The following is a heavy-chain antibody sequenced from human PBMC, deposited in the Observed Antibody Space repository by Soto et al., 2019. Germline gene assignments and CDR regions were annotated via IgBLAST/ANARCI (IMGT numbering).Heavy chain of an antibody. V-gene: IGHV4-39*01. CDR3: ARHSTVASFDY. Sequence: SETLSLTCTVSGGSISSSSYYWGWIRQPPGKGLEWIGSIYYSGSTYYNPSLKSRVTISVDTSKNQFSLKLSSVTAADTAVYYCARHSTVASFDYWGQGTLVTVSS. CDR2: IYYSGST. CDR1: GGSISSSSYY. J-gene: IGHJ4*02. D-gene: IGHD4-17*01.